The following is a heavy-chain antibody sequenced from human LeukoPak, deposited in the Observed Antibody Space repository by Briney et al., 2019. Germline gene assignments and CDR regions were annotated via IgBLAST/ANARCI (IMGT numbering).Heavy chain of an antibody. CDR3: ARLVQWELGSFDI. V-gene: IGHV3-48*03. CDR2: ISSSGSTI. D-gene: IGHD1-26*01. CDR1: GFTFSSYE. J-gene: IGHJ3*02. Sequence: GGSLRLSCAASGFTFSSYEMNWVRQAPGKGLEWVSYISSSGSTIYYADSVKGRFTISRDNAKNSLYLQMNSLRAEDTAVYYCARLVQWELGSFDIWGKGTMSPSLQ.